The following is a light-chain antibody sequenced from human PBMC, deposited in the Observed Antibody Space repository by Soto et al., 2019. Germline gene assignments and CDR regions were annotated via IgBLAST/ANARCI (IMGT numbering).Light chain of an antibody. V-gene: IGKV1-5*03. Sequence: DIQMTQSPSTLSASVGDRVTITCRASQSISSWLAWYQRKPGKAPKLLIYKASSLESGVPSRFSGSGSGTEFTLTISSLQPDDFATYYCQQYHGTFGQGTKVDIK. J-gene: IGKJ1*01. CDR2: KAS. CDR1: QSISSW. CDR3: QQYHGT.